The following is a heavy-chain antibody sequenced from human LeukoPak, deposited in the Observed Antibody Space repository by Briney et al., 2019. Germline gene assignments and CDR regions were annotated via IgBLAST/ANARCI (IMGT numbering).Heavy chain of an antibody. CDR3: ARLYYSDSAFDY. V-gene: IGHV4-39*01. Sequence: SETLSLTCTVSGGAIISSSFYWVWIRQPPGRGLEWIGSIYSSGSTYYNPSVNSRATMSVDTSKKELSLELSSVTAADTSMYYCARLYYSDSAFDYWGQGTLVTVSS. CDR2: IYSSGST. J-gene: IGHJ4*01. CDR1: GGAIISSSFY. D-gene: IGHD3-10*01.